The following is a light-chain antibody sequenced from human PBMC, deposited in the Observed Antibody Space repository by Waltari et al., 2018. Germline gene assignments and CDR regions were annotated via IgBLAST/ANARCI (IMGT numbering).Light chain of an antibody. CDR2: PAS. J-gene: IGKJ5*01. Sequence: EIVLTQSPATLSLSPGERATLSCRASQSVGRYVAWYQQRPGQAPRLLIYPASNRATSIPARFSGSGSGTDFTLTISSLEPEDVAVYYCQHRSTFGQGTRLEIK. CDR3: QHRST. CDR1: QSVGRY. V-gene: IGKV3-11*01.